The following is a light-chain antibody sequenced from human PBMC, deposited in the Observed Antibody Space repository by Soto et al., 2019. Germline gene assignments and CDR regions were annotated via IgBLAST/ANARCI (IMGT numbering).Light chain of an antibody. V-gene: IGLV2-14*01. Sequence: QSALTQPASVSGSPGQSITISCTGTSSDVGGYNYVSWYQQHPGKAPKLMIYAVTDRPSGVSSRFSGSKSGNTASLTISGLQTDDEADYYCCSYAGSYTHVFGTGTKLTVL. CDR3: CSYAGSYTHV. CDR2: AVT. CDR1: SSDVGGYNY. J-gene: IGLJ1*01.